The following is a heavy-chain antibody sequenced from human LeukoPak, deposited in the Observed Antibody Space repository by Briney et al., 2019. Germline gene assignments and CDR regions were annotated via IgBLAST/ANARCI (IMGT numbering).Heavy chain of an antibody. CDR1: GFTFSSDW. Sequence: GGSLRLSCAASGFTFSSDWMSWVRQAPGKGLEWVANIKQDGSEKYYVDSVKGRFTISRDNAKNSLYLQMNSLRAEDTAVYYCARDWVGATDYWGQGTLVTVSS. J-gene: IGHJ4*02. CDR3: ARDWVGATDY. D-gene: IGHD1-26*01. V-gene: IGHV3-7*01. CDR2: IKQDGSEK.